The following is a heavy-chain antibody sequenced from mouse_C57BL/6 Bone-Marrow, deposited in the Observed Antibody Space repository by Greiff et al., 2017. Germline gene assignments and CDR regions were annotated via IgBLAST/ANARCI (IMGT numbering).Heavy chain of an antibody. J-gene: IGHJ2*01. CDR3: SSFDGSCVDF. D-gene: IGHD1-1*02. CDR2: IDPEIGDT. V-gene: IGHV14-4*01. Sequence: EVQLQQSGAELVRPGASVKLSCTASGFNIKDDYIHWVKQRPEQGLEWIGWIDPEIGDTEYASKFQGKATITSDTSSNTAYLQLSSLTSEDTAVYYCSSFDGSCVDFWCRGNALTVAS. CDR1: GFNIKDDY.